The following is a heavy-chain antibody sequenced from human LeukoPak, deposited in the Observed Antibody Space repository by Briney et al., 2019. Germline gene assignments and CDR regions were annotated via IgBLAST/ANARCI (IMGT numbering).Heavy chain of an antibody. CDR1: GVSISSYY. CDR2: IYYSGST. Sequence: KPSETLSLTCTVSGVSISSYYWSWIRQPPGKGLEWIGYIYYSGSTNYNPSLKSRVTISVDTSKNQFSLKLSSVTAADTAVYYCARRGGSVEMATSDAFDIWGQGTMVTVSS. D-gene: IGHD5-24*01. V-gene: IGHV4-59*08. J-gene: IGHJ3*02. CDR3: ARRGGSVEMATSDAFDI.